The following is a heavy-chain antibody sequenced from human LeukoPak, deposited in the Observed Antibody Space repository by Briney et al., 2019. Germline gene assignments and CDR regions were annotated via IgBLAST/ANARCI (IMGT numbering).Heavy chain of an antibody. CDR2: ISDTGDNT. CDR1: GFTFSDYA. J-gene: IGHJ4*02. Sequence: GGSLRLSCAASGFTFSDYAMTWVRQAPGKGLEWVSDISDTGDNTYYADSVKGRFTISRDNSKNTLFLQMNSLRAEDTAVYYCAKPSGWYVAFGYWGQGTLVTVSS. CDR3: AKPSGWYVAFGY. V-gene: IGHV3-23*01. D-gene: IGHD6-19*01.